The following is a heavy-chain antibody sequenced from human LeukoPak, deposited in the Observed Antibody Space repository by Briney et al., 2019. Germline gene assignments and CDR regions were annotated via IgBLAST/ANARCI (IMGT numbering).Heavy chain of an antibody. Sequence: GGSLRLSCAASGFTFSNYAMSWVRQAPGKGLEWVSSINGRGGSTYYADSVKGRFTISRDNSKNTLYLQMNSLRAEDTAVYYCAKYSHDSSGSYDYWGQGTLVTVSS. V-gene: IGHV3-23*01. CDR2: INGRGGST. J-gene: IGHJ4*02. D-gene: IGHD3-22*01. CDR1: GFTFSNYA. CDR3: AKYSHDSSGSYDY.